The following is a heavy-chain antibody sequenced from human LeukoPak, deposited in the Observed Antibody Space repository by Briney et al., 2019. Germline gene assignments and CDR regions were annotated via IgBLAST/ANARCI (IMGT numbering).Heavy chain of an antibody. CDR3: AREISAWDWYFDL. CDR2: ISAYNGKT. D-gene: IGHD1-26*01. J-gene: IGHJ2*01. CDR1: GYTFTSYG. Sequence: ASVKLSCKASGYTFTSYGISWVRQAPGHGLEWMGWISAYNGKTNYAQKLQGRATMTADTSTSTAYMELRSLRSDDTAVYYCAREISAWDWYFDLWGRGTLVTVSS. V-gene: IGHV1-18*01.